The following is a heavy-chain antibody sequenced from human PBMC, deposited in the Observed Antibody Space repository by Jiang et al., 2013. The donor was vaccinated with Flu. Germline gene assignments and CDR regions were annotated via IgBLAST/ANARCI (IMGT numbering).Heavy chain of an antibody. CDR1: GITFYDHA. CDR2: IYLKDGRV. D-gene: IGHD2-15*01. J-gene: IGHJ4*02. V-gene: IGHV3-9*01. Sequence: QLLESGGDLVQPGRSLRLSCAVSGITFYDHAMHWVRQIPGKGLEWVAGIYLKDGRVGYADSVKGRFTISRDNAKNSVFLQMSSLRPEDTALYYCLKDVLPGGADYWGQGTQVTVSS. CDR3: LKDVLPGGADY.